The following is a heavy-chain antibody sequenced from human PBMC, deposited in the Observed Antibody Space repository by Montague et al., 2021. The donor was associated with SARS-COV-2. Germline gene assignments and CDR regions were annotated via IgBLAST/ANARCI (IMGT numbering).Heavy chain of an antibody. J-gene: IGHJ4*02. CDR1: GGCSISSSHW. V-gene: IGHV4-4*02. D-gene: IGHD1-26*01. CDR3: ESFTSTGSGSYYIFDY. CDR2: IYHDGST. Sequence: SETLSLTCTVSGGCSISSSHWWSWVRQPPGKGLEWIGGIYHDGSTNYNPSLKSRLTISVDKSKNRFSLKLSSVTAADTAVYSCESFTSTGSGSYYIFDYWGQGTLVTVSS.